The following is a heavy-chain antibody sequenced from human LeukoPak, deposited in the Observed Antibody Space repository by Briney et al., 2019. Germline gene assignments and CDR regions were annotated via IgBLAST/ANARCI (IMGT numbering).Heavy chain of an antibody. Sequence: GESLKISCKGSGYSFTNYWIGWVRPMPGKGLEWMGIIYPGDSDTSYSPSFQGQVTISADKSISTAYLQWSSLKASDTAMYYCARQPEAGGGWFDPWGQGTLVTVST. CDR1: GYSFTNYW. D-gene: IGHD3-10*01. CDR3: ARQPEAGGGWFDP. J-gene: IGHJ5*02. V-gene: IGHV5-51*01. CDR2: IYPGDSDT.